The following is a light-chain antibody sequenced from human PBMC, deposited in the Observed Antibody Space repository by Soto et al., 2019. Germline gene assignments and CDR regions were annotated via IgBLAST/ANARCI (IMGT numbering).Light chain of an antibody. J-gene: IGKJ1*01. Sequence: IVLAQSPATLSLSPGERATISCRPSHSVANNYLAWYQQKHGQAPRLLIFAASSRATAVPHRFTASGSGTDFTLTISRVGPEDFAVYFCQQYGGSPPWTFGQGTKVDI. V-gene: IGKV3-20*01. CDR2: AAS. CDR1: HSVANNY. CDR3: QQYGGSPPWT.